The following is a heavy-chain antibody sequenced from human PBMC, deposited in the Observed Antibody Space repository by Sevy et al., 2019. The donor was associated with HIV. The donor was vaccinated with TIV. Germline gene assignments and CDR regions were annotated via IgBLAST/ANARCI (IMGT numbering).Heavy chain of an antibody. CDR2: IHYTGST. J-gene: IGHJ6*02. CDR3: ARDEGDYGDKSYYYGMDV. Sequence: QSQTLSLTCSVSGGSIISGDYYLSWVRQPPGRGLEWIGYIHYTGSTDYNPSLESRVTISVDTSKNRFPLKLHSVTAADTAVYYCARDEGDYGDKSYYYGMDVWGRGTTVTVSS. V-gene: IGHV4-30-4*01. CDR1: GGSIISGDYY. D-gene: IGHD4-17*01.